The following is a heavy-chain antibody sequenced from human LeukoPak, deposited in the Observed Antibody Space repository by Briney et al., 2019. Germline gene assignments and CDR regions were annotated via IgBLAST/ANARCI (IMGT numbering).Heavy chain of an antibody. V-gene: IGHV2-5*02. Sequence: ESGPTLVNPTQTLTLTCTFSGFSLSNSGVGVGWIRQPPGKALEWLALIFWDDDKRYSPSLKNRLTITKDTSKNQVVLTMTNMDPVDTGTYYCAHSEGFDYWGQGTLVTVSS. CDR3: AHSEGFDY. J-gene: IGHJ4*02. CDR1: GFSLSNSGVG. CDR2: IFWDDDK.